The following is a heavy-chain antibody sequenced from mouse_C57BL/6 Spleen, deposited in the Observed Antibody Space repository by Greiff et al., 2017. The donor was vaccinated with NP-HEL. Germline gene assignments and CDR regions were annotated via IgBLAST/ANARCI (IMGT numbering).Heavy chain of an antibody. Sequence: EVQLQESGPGLVKPSQSLSLTCSVTGYSITSGYYWNWIRQFPGNKLEWMGYISYDGSNNYNPSLKNRISITRDTSKNQFFLKLNSVTTEDTATYYCAKEGIYDGYRGAYWGQGTLVTVSA. CDR2: ISYDGSN. V-gene: IGHV3-6*01. CDR1: GYSITSGYY. D-gene: IGHD2-3*01. J-gene: IGHJ3*01. CDR3: AKEGIYDGYRGAY.